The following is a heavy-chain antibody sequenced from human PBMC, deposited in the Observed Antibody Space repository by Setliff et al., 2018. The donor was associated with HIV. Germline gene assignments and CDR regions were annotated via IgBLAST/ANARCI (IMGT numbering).Heavy chain of an antibody. CDR3: ARHYYDSSGYSGDFDY. J-gene: IGHJ4*02. V-gene: IGHV7-4-1*02. D-gene: IGHD3-22*01. Sequence: ASVKDSCKASGYTFTSYAMNWVRQAPGQGLEWMGWINTNTGNPTYAQGFTGRFVFSLDTSVSTAYLQISSLKAEDTAVYYCARHYYDSSGYSGDFDYWGQGTLVTVSS. CDR1: GYTFTSYA. CDR2: INTNTGNP.